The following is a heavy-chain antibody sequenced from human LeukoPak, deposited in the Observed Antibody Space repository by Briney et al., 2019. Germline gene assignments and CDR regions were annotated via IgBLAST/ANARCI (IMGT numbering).Heavy chain of an antibody. D-gene: IGHD6-13*01. CDR3: AKDIAAAAGALHYYGMDV. Sequence: GGSLRLSCAASGFTFSFYGMSWVRQAPGKGLEWVSAISGSGGSTHYADSVKGRFTISRDNSKNTLYLQMNSLRADDTAVYCCAKDIAAAAGALHYYGMDVWGQGTTVTVSS. CDR1: GFTFSFYG. J-gene: IGHJ6*02. CDR2: ISGSGGST. V-gene: IGHV3-23*01.